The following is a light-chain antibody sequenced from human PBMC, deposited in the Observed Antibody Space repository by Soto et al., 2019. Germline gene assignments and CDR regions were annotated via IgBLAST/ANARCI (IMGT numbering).Light chain of an antibody. CDR2: DAS. CDR3: QQYNSYPYT. CDR1: QSVGTW. V-gene: IGKV1-5*01. Sequence: DIQMTQSPSTLSASVGDRVTITCRASQSVGTWLAWYQQKPGKPPTLLIYDASNLESGVPSRFSGSGSGTEFTLTISSLQPDDFATYYCQQYNSYPYTFGQGTKLEIK. J-gene: IGKJ2*01.